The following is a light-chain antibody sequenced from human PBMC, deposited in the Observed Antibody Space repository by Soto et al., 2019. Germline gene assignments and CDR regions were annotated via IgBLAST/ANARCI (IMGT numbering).Light chain of an antibody. J-gene: IGKJ4*01. CDR1: QSISDN. Sequence: DIVMTQSPAILSVSLGERATLSCLASQSISDNLAWYQQRSGQAPRLLIYGASTRATGVPARFSGSGSGTELTLTISSLQSDDFAIYYCQQYKSWPPLTFGGGTKVE. CDR2: GAS. CDR3: QQYKSWPPLT. V-gene: IGKV3-15*01.